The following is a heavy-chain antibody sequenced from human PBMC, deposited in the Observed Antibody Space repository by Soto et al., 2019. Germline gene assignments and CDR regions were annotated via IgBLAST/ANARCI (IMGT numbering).Heavy chain of an antibody. CDR1: GYTFTSYD. V-gene: IGHV1-8*01. Sequence: QVQLVQSGAEVKKPGASVKVSCKASGYTFTSYDINWVRQATGQGLERMGWMNPNSGNTGYAQKFQGRVTMTRNTSISTAYMELSSLRSEDTAVYYCAGGRENHDFWSGNYYYYGMDVWGQGTTVTVSS. D-gene: IGHD3-3*01. CDR3: AGGRENHDFWSGNYYYYGMDV. CDR2: MNPNSGNT. J-gene: IGHJ6*02.